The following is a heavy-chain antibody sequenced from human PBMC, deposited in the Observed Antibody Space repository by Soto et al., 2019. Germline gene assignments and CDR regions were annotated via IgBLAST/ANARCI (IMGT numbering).Heavy chain of an antibody. V-gene: IGHV4-30-4*01. CDR3: ASTSYFDNSGSAY. J-gene: IGHJ4*02. CDR2: IYYSGST. CDR1: GGSISSDNYY. Sequence: SETLSLTCTVSGGSISSDNYYWSWIRQPPGKGLEWIGYIYYSGSTYYNPSLKSRVIISIDTSKNQFSLKLSSVTAADTAVYYCASTSYFDNSGSAYWGQGTQVTV. D-gene: IGHD3-22*01.